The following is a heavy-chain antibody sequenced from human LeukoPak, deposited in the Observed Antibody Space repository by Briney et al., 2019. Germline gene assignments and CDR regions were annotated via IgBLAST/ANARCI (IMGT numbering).Heavy chain of an antibody. D-gene: IGHD6-19*01. CDR3: AKDVGAEALWFDY. CDR1: GFTFRSYG. Sequence: GGSLRLSCTASGFTFRSYGMHWVRQAPGQGLEWVAVISYDGSNKYYVDSVEGRFTISRDNSKNTLYLQMNSLRAEDTAVYYCAKDVGAEALWFDYWGQGILVTVSS. V-gene: IGHV3-30*18. CDR2: ISYDGSNK. J-gene: IGHJ4*02.